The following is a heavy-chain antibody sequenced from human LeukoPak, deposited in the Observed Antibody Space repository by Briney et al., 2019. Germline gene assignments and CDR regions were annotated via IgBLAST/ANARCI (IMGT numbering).Heavy chain of an antibody. CDR3: ARAIWFDP. V-gene: IGHV4-59*01. CDR1: GGSISSYY. J-gene: IGHJ5*02. CDR2: IYYSGST. Sequence: PSETLSLTCTVSGGSISSYYWSWIRQPPGKGLEWIGYIYYSGSTNYNPSLKSRVTISVDTSKNQFSLKLSSATAADTAVYYCARAIWFDPWGQGTLVTVSS.